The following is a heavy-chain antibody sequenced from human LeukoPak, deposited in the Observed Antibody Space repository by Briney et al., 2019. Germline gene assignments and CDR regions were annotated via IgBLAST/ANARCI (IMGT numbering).Heavy chain of an antibody. D-gene: IGHD3-10*01. CDR3: AKSETYGSGNSPYYYYYYMDL. Sequence: PGGSLRLSCAASGFTFSNYAMSWVRQAPGKGLEWVSSISGSGAGTYYADSVKGRFTISRDISKNTLYLQMKSLRAEDTAVYYCAKSETYGSGNSPYYYYYYMDLWGKGTTVTVSS. J-gene: IGHJ6*03. CDR1: GFTFSNYA. V-gene: IGHV3-23*01. CDR2: ISGSGAGT.